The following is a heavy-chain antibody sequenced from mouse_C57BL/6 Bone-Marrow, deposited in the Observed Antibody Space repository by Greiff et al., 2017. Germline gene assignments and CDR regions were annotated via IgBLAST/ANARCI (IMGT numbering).Heavy chain of an antibody. Sequence: EVHLVESGGGLVQPGGSLKLSCAASGFTFSDYYMYWVRQTPETRLEWVAYISNGGGSTYYPATVKGRFTISRDNAKNTLYLQMSRLKSEDTAMYYCARHDYVYFDYWGQGTTLTVSS. CDR1: GFTFSDYY. V-gene: IGHV5-12*01. J-gene: IGHJ2*01. D-gene: IGHD2-13*01. CDR2: ISNGGGST. CDR3: ARHDYVYFDY.